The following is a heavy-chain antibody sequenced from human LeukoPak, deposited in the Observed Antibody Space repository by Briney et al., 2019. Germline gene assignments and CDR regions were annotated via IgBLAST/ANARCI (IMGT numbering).Heavy chain of an antibody. CDR1: GYIFINYD. CDR2: ISSSGSSI. CDR3: VKDSEATFDY. J-gene: IGHJ4*02. Sequence: GGSLRLSCAASGYIFINYDMNRVRQAPGKGLEWISYISSSGSSIYYADSVKGRFTISRDNAKRSLYLQMNSLRAEDTAVYYCVKDSEATFDYWGQGTLVTVSS. V-gene: IGHV3-48*03.